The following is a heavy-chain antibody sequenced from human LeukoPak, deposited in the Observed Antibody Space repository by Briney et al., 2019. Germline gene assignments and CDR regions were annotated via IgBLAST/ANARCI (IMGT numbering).Heavy chain of an antibody. D-gene: IGHD6-6*01. CDR2: IYYRGST. V-gene: IGHV4-39*01. CDR3: ARHRYDNTEYLIEYFDL. CDR1: GGSISSTSYY. J-gene: IGHJ2*01. Sequence: PSETLSLTCTVSGGSISSTSYYWGWIRQPPGKGLEWIGSIYYRGSTYYSPSLKSRVTISVDTSKNHFSLKLVSVTAADTAVYYCARHRYDNTEYLIEYFDLWGRGTLVSVSS.